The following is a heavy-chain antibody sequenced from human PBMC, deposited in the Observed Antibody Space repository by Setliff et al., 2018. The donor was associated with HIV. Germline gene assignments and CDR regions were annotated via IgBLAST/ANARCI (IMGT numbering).Heavy chain of an antibody. CDR3: ARVTPYCGGDCFDAFDI. D-gene: IGHD2-21*02. V-gene: IGHV1-8*02. CDR1: GYTFTNYD. Sequence: ASVKVSCKASGYTFTNYDINWVRQATGQGLEWMGWLNPNSGNTGYAQKFLGRVTMTRNTSISTAYMELRSLRSEDTAVYFCARVTPYCGGDCFDAFDIWGQGTMVTVSS. CDR2: LNPNSGNT. J-gene: IGHJ3*02.